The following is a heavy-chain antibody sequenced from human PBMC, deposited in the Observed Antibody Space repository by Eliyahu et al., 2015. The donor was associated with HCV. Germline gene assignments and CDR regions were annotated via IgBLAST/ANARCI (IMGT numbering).Heavy chain of an antibody. CDR1: GFTFTSYD. Sequence: QVKLVQSGTEVKRPGTSVKVSCKASGFTFTSYDISWVRQAPGQGLQWMGWIRAHNGDTDYAHEFQGRVSLTADIYTTTAYMQLRSLTSDDTAIYYCARGLGAPSIVWGQGTTVIVSS. V-gene: IGHV1-18*04. CDR3: ARGLGAPSIV. CDR2: IRAHNGDT. J-gene: IGHJ3*01.